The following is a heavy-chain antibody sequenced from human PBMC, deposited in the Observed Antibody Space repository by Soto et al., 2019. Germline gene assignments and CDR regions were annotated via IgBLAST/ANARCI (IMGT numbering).Heavy chain of an antibody. Sequence: PGESLKISCQGSGYSFSSYWIAWVRQMPGKGLEWMGIIYPGDSDTRYSPSFEGQVTISADKSISTAYLQLNSLKASDTAMYYCASHGRYSGYTGYFYGMDVWGQGTMVTVSS. J-gene: IGHJ6*02. CDR1: GYSFSSYW. V-gene: IGHV5-51*01. CDR2: IYPGDSDT. D-gene: IGHD5-12*01. CDR3: ASHGRYSGYTGYFYGMDV.